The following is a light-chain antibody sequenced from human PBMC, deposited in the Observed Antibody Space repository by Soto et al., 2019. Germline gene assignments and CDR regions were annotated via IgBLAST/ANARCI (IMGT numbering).Light chain of an antibody. V-gene: IGLV2-14*01. CDR2: EVS. Sequence: QSALTQPASVSGSPGQSITISCTGAISAVGGHDYVSWYQQHPGKAPKLIIHEVSYRPSGISSRFSGSKSDNTASLTISGLQAEDEADYYCSSYTSHSTLVFGGGTQLTVL. J-gene: IGLJ2*01. CDR3: SSYTSHSTLV. CDR1: ISAVGGHDY.